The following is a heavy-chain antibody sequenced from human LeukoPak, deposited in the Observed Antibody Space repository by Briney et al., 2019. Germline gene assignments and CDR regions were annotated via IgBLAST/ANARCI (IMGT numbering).Heavy chain of an antibody. CDR3: AELGITMIGGV. D-gene: IGHD3-10*02. CDR2: ISSSGSTI. V-gene: IGHV3-48*03. J-gene: IGHJ6*04. Sequence: GGSLRLSCAASGFTFSSYEMNWIRQAPGKGLEWVSYISSSGSTIYYADSVKGRFTISRDDAKNSLYLQMNSLRAEDTAVYYCAELGITMIGGVWGKGTTVTISS. CDR1: GFTFSSYE.